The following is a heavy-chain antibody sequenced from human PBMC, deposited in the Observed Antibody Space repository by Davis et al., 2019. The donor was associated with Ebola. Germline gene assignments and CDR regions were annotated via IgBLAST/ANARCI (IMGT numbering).Heavy chain of an antibody. Sequence: GESLKISCAASGFTFSSYAMSWVRQAPGKGLEWVANIKQDGSEEQYVDSMKGRFTISRDNAKNSLYLQVNSLRAEDTAVYYCARRGSSWYLLGMDVWGKGTTVTVSS. V-gene: IGHV3-7*01. CDR3: ARRGSSWYLLGMDV. J-gene: IGHJ6*04. D-gene: IGHD6-13*01. CDR2: IKQDGSEE. CDR1: GFTFSSYA.